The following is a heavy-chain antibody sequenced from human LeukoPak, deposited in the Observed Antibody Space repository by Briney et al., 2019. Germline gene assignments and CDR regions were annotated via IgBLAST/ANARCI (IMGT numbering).Heavy chain of an antibody. CDR3: AKDPNHYGSGSYYRN. D-gene: IGHD3-10*01. CDR2: ISGSGGST. J-gene: IGHJ4*02. CDR1: GFTFSSYA. V-gene: IGHV3-23*01. Sequence: GGSLRLSCAASGFTFSSYAMSWVRQAPGKGLEWVSAISGSGGSTYYADSVKGRFTISRDNPKNTLYLQMNSLRAEDTAVYYCAKDPNHYGSGSYYRNWGQGTLVTVSS.